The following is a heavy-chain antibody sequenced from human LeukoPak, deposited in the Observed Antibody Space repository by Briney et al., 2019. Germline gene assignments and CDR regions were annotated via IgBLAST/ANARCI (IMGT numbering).Heavy chain of an antibody. Sequence: APVKVSCKASGYTFTGYYMHWVRQAPGQGLEWMGWINPNSGGTNYAQKFQGRVTMTRDTSISTAYMELSRLRSDDTAVYYCARGLGYSSSWYTDYYYGMDVWGQGTTVTVSS. CDR1: GYTFTGYY. D-gene: IGHD6-13*01. CDR2: INPNSGGT. CDR3: ARGLGYSSSWYTDYYYGMDV. V-gene: IGHV1-2*02. J-gene: IGHJ6*02.